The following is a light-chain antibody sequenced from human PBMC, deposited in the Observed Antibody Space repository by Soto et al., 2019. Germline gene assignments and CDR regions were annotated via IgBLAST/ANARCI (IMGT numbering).Light chain of an antibody. CDR1: SSDVGRYDY. V-gene: IGLV2-11*01. J-gene: IGLJ1*01. CDR2: DVS. CDR3: CSFAGSYTYV. Sequence: QSALTQPRSVSGSPGQSVTISCTGTSSDVGRYDYVSWYQQHPGKAPKLIIYDVSERPSGVPDRFSGSKFGNTASLTISGLQAEDAADYYCCSFAGSYTYVFGTGTKVTVL.